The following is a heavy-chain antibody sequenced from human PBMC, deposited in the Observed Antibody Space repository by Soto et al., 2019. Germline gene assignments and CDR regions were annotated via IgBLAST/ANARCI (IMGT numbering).Heavy chain of an antibody. D-gene: IGHD3-3*01. J-gene: IGHJ6*02. Sequence: ASVKVSCKASGYTFTRSGISWLRLAPGQGLEWMGWISTYNGDTDYVQKFQGRLTMTRNTSISTAYMELSSLRSEDTAVYYCARGASVGVVIIDYYYYGMDVWGQGTTVTVSS. CDR3: ARGASVGVVIIDYYYYGMDV. CDR1: GYTFTRSG. CDR2: ISTYNGDT. V-gene: IGHV1-8*01.